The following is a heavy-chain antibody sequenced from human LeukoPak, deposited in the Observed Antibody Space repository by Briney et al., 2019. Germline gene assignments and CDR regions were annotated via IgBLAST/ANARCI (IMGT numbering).Heavy chain of an antibody. CDR1: GFTFDDYA. D-gene: IGHD2-15*01. CDR3: ARVGATTRNSFDY. V-gene: IGHV3-9*01. J-gene: IGHJ4*02. CDR2: ISWNSGSI. Sequence: GGSLRLSCAASGFTFDDYAMHWVRQAPGKGLEWVSGISWNSGSIGYADSVKGRFTISRDNAKNTLYLQMNSLRAEDTAVYYCARVGATTRNSFDYWGQGTLVTVSS.